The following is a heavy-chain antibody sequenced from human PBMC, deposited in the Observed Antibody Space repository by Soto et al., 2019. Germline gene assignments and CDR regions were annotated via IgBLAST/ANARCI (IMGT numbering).Heavy chain of an antibody. CDR3: ARGSDFLYYYGMDV. CDR1: GGSVSSGSYY. Sequence: SETLSLTCTVSGGSVSSGSYYWSWIRQPPGKGLERIGYIYYTGTTKYNPSLKSRVTISVDTSKNQFSLNLSSVSAADTAVYYCARGSDFLYYYGMDVWGQGTTVTVSS. V-gene: IGHV4-61*01. CDR2: IYYTGTT. J-gene: IGHJ6*02. D-gene: IGHD5-12*01.